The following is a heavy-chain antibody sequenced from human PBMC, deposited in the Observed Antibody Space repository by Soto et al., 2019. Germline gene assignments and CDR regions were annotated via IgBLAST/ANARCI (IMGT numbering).Heavy chain of an antibody. CDR1: GFTFSSYG. CDR3: ARDNNMGEPRLGLFDY. J-gene: IGHJ4*02. Sequence: QVQLVESGGGVVQPGRSLRLSCAASGFTFSSYGMHWVRQAPGKGLEWVAVIWYDGSNKYYADSVKGRFTISRDNSKNTLYMQMNSLRAEDTAVYYCARDNNMGEPRLGLFDYWGQGTLVTVSS. CDR2: IWYDGSNK. D-gene: IGHD3-16*01. V-gene: IGHV3-33*01.